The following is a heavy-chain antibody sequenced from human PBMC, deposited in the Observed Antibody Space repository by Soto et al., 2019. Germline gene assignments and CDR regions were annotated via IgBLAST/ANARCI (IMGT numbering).Heavy chain of an antibody. D-gene: IGHD3-16*02. CDR1: GYTFTSYG. CDR2: ISAYNGNT. V-gene: IGHV1-18*01. CDR3: ARDHSNDYVWGSYRPLSHDAFDI. J-gene: IGHJ3*02. Sequence: ASVKVSCKASGYTFTSYGISWVRQAPGQGLEWMGWISAYNGNTNYAQKHQGRVTMTTDTSTSTAYMELRSLRFDDTAVYYCARDHSNDYVWGSYRPLSHDAFDIWGQGTMVTVSS.